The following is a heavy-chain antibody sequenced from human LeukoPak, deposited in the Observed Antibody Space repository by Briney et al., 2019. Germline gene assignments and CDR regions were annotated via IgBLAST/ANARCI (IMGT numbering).Heavy chain of an antibody. CDR1: GFTFSSYA. CDR3: ARDVAEGFDF. J-gene: IGHJ4*02. D-gene: IGHD2-21*01. CDR2: ISYDGSNK. Sequence: GGSLRLSCAASGFTFSSYAMHWVRQAPGKGLEWVAVISYDGSNKYYADSVKGRFTISRDNSKNTLYLQMNSLRAEDTAVYYCARDVAEGFDFWGQGTLVTVSS. V-gene: IGHV3-30-3*01.